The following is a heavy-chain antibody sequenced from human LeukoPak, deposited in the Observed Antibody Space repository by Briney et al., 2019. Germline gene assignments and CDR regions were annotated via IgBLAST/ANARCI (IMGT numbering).Heavy chain of an antibody. CDR3: ASIAAAGEGGDY. D-gene: IGHD6-13*01. J-gene: IGHJ4*02. CDR2: INPNSGGT. CDR1: GYTFTGYY. V-gene: IGHV1-2*02. Sequence: ASVKVSCKASGYTFTGYYMHWVRQAPGQGLEWMGWINPNSGGTNHAQKFQGRVTMTRDTSISTAYMELSRLRSDDTAVYYCASIAAAGEGGDYWGQGTLVTVSS.